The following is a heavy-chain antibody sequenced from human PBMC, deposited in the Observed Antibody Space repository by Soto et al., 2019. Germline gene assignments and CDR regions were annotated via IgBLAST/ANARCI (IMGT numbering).Heavy chain of an antibody. V-gene: IGHV3-7*01. J-gene: IGHJ4*02. Sequence: GGSLRLSCAASGFTFSSYWMSWVRQAPGKGLEWVANIKQDGREKYYVESVKGQFTISRDNAKNSLYLQMNSLRAEDTAVYYCASASYYYDSSGQYYFDYWGLGTLVTVS. CDR2: IKQDGREK. CDR1: GFTFSSYW. CDR3: ASASYYYDSSGQYYFDY. D-gene: IGHD3-22*01.